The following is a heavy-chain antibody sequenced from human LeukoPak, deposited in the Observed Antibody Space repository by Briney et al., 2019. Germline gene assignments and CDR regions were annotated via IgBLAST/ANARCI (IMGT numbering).Heavy chain of an antibody. J-gene: IGHJ1*01. D-gene: IGHD1-26*01. V-gene: IGHV3-30*02. CDR1: GFTFSGYG. Sequence: GGSLRLSCAASGFTFSGYGLLCLRLARGRAVERVAFIRYDGSNKYYADSVKGRFTISRDNSKNTLYLQMNSLRAEDTAVYYCAKDPSGSYYSEYFQHWGQGTLVAVSS. CDR2: IRYDGSNK. CDR3: AKDPSGSYYSEYFQH.